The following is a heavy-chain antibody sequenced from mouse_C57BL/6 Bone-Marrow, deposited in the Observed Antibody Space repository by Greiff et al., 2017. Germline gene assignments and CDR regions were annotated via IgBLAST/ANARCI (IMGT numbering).Heavy chain of an antibody. CDR2: INPNNGGT. Sequence: VQLKQSGPELVKPGASVKIPCKASGYTFTDYNMDWVKQSHGKSLEWIGDINPNNGGTIYNQKFKGKATLTVDKSSSTAYMELRSLTSEDTAVYYCARESSGLYYAMDYWGQGTSVTVSS. CDR3: ARESSGLYYAMDY. D-gene: IGHD3-2*02. CDR1: GYTFTDYN. V-gene: IGHV1-18*01. J-gene: IGHJ4*01.